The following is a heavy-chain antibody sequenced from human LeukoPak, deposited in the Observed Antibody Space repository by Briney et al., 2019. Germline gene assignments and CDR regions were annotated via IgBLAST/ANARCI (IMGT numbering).Heavy chain of an antibody. Sequence: TGGSLRHSCAASGFSFSAYWMTWVRQAPGTGLEWVANINPAGTETYYVDPVKGRFTISRDNAKNLLYLQMNSLRAEDTAVYYCARFGYVAAVDLWGQGTLVTVSS. V-gene: IGHV3-7*01. CDR2: INPAGTET. CDR3: ARFGYVAAVDL. CDR1: GFSFSAYW. D-gene: IGHD2-15*01. J-gene: IGHJ4*02.